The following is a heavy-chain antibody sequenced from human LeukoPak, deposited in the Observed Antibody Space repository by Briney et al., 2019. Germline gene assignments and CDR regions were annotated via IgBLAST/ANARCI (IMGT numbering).Heavy chain of an antibody. D-gene: IGHD1-1*01. CDR1: GGSLSSYY. CDR3: ARQEGYNWNDGAFDI. CDR2: IYYSGST. V-gene: IGHV4-59*08. Sequence: KPPGTLSLTCTLSGGSLSSYYSSWIRQPPGKGLEWVWYIYYSGSTNYTPPLKSRVTISVDTPKNQFSLKLSSVTAADTAVYYCARQEGYNWNDGAFDIWGQGTMVTISS. J-gene: IGHJ3*02.